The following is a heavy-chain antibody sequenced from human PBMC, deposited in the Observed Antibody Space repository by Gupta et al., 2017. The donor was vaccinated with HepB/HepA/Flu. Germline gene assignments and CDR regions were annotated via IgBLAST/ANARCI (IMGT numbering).Heavy chain of an antibody. CDR3: ARSSQGGYYDSSGYQDY. D-gene: IGHD3-22*01. CDR1: GFTFSRYE. CDR2: ISSSGSTI. J-gene: IGHJ4*02. V-gene: IGHV3-48*03. Sequence: EVQLVESGGGLVQPGGSLRLSCAASGFTFSRYEMNWVRPAPGTGLEWVSYISSSGSTIYYADSVKGRFTISRDNAKNSLYLQMNSLRAEDTAVYYCARSSQGGYYDSSGYQDYWGQGTLVTVSS.